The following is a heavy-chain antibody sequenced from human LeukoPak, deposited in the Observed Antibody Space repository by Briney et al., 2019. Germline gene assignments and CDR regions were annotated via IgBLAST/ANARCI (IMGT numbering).Heavy chain of an antibody. CDR1: GGSFSGYY. Sequence: TSETLSLTCAVYGGSFSGYYWSWIRQPPGKGLEWIGEINHGGSTNYNPSLKSRVTISVDTSKNQFSLKLSSVTAADTAVYYCARGVHLLRSYYYGMDVWGQGTTVTVSS. V-gene: IGHV4-34*01. J-gene: IGHJ6*02. CDR2: INHGGST. D-gene: IGHD3-22*01. CDR3: ARGVHLLRSYYYGMDV.